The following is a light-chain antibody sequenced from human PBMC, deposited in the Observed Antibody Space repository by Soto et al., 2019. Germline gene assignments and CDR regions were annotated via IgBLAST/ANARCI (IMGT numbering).Light chain of an antibody. CDR2: NSS. J-gene: IGKJ1*01. Sequence: EIVLTQSPGTLSLSPGERATLSCRASQTVRNNYLAWYQQKPGQAPRLLIYNSSTRPTGIPDRFSGSGSGTDFTPTISRLEPEVFALCFCQQNRVLPHTFGQGTRVEIK. CDR1: QTVRNNY. CDR3: QQNRVLPHT. V-gene: IGKV3-20*01.